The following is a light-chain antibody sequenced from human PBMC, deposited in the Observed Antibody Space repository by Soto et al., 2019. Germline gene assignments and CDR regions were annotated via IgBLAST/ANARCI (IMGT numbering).Light chain of an antibody. CDR2: GAS. Sequence: ETVLTQSPGTLSLSPGERATLSCRASQSISSTYLAWYHQKPGQAPRLLIYGASSRATGIPDRFSGSGSGTDFTLTISRLEPEDFAVYYCQQYGSSPPYTFGQGTKLEIK. V-gene: IGKV3-20*01. CDR3: QQYGSSPPYT. CDR1: QSISSTY. J-gene: IGKJ2*01.